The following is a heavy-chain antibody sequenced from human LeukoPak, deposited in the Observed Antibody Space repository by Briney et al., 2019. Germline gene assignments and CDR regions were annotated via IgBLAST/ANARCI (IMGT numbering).Heavy chain of an antibody. Sequence: GGSLRLSCAASGFTFSSYSMNWVRQAPGKGLEWVSSISSGSSYIYDADSVKGRFTISRDNAKNSLYLQMNSLRAEDTAVYYCARDGRMATTDTEQFDYWGQGTLVTVSS. J-gene: IGHJ4*02. D-gene: IGHD5-24*01. CDR3: ARDGRMATTDTEQFDY. CDR2: ISSGSSYI. V-gene: IGHV3-21*01. CDR1: GFTFSSYS.